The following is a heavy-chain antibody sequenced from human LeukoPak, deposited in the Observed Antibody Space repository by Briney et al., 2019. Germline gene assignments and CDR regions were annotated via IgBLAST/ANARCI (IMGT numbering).Heavy chain of an antibody. V-gene: IGHV3-74*01. D-gene: IGHD2-15*01. CDR3: ARGGYHHGFDI. J-gene: IGHJ3*02. CDR1: GFTFNSYW. Sequence: GGSLRLSCAAFGFTFNSYWFHWVRQAPGKGRGWVSRINSDGSDTIYADSVKGRFTISRDNAKSTVYLQMNSLKAEDTAVYYCARGGYHHGFDIWGQGTMVTVSS. CDR2: INSDGSDT.